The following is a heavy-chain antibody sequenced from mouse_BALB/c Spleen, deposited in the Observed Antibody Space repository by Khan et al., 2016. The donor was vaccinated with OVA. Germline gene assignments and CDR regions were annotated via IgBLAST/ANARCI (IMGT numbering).Heavy chain of an antibody. Sequence: VQLKESGPGLLKPSQSLSLTCTVTGYSITSDYAWNWIRQFPGNKLEWMVYISYSGSTTYYPFLRSRIFITGDTSKNQFFLQLNSMTTEDTAAYSSTDEKLLDRCPDYFDYWGQGTTLTVSS. D-gene: IGHD1-1*01. V-gene: IGHV3-2*02. CDR1: GYSITSDYA. J-gene: IGHJ2*01. CDR2: ISYSGST. CDR3: TDEKLLDRCPDYFDY.